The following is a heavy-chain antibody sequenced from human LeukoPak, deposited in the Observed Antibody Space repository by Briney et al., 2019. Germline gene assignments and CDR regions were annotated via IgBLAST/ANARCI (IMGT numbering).Heavy chain of an antibody. V-gene: IGHV4-31*03. CDR1: GGSISRGGYY. Sequence: SETLSLTCTVSGGSISRGGYYWSWIRQHPGKGLEWIGYIYYSGSTYYNPSLKSRVTISVDTSKNRFSLKLSSVTAADTAVYYCASRRARGNWFDPWGQGTLVTVSS. J-gene: IGHJ5*02. D-gene: IGHD3-10*01. CDR3: ASRRARGNWFDP. CDR2: IYYSGST.